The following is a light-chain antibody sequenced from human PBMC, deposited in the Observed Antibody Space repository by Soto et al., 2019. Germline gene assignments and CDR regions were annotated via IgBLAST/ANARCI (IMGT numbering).Light chain of an antibody. CDR2: SAS. J-gene: IGKJ1*01. CDR1: QSIALS. Sequence: DIQMTQTPSSLSASVGDTVTMTCRASQSIALSVNWYQQRQGRAPNLLISSASTLQSGVPSRFNAGGSGTDFTLTITSLQPEDSATYYCQLSYNAWTFGQGTMV. V-gene: IGKV1-39*01. CDR3: QLSYNAWT.